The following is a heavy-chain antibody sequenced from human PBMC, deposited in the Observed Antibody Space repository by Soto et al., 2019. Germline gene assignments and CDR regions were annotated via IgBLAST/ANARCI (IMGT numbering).Heavy chain of an antibody. CDR1: GGNFNTYG. V-gene: IGHV1-69*09. J-gene: IGHJ5*02. CDR3: AQFHIAMTYGAAVLGS. D-gene: IGHD3-10*01. CDR2: IIPLLGTP. Sequence: QVQLVQSGAETMKSGSSVKVSCKVSGGNFNTYGIGWGRQAPGQGLEWIGKIIPLLGTPNYAQRFQDRLTLAAEQSTTTAYMELTRLRPEDSAVYFCAQFHIAMTYGAAVLGSWGQGTQVTVSS.